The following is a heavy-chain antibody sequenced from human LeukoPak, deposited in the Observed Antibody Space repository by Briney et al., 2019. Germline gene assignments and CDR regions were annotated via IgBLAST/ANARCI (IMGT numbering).Heavy chain of an antibody. D-gene: IGHD3-3*01. CDR2: IYYSGST. V-gene: IGHV4-59*01. J-gene: IGHJ3*02. Sequence: PSETLSLTCTVSGGSISSYYWSWLRQPPGKGLEWIGYIYYSGSTNYNPSLKSRVTISVDTSKNQFSLKLSSVTAADTAVYYCARTTYYDFWSGYPGLDPFDIWGQGTMVTVSS. CDR1: GGSISSYY. CDR3: ARTTYYDFWSGYPGLDPFDI.